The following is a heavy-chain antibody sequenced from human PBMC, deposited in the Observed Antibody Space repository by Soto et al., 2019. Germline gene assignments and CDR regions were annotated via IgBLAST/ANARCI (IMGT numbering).Heavy chain of an antibody. V-gene: IGHV3-21*06. D-gene: IGHD1-1*01. Sequence: PXGSLRLTFAASGFTLSLYTINWVRQAPGKGLEWVSSLGVSDDRLYADSVKGRFTISRDNAKNSLFLEMHGLRAEDTAIYYCARLKGIPEIAPLEEDNWAQGTLVTVSS. CDR3: ARLKGIPEIAPLEEDN. CDR2: LGVSDDR. J-gene: IGHJ4*01. CDR1: GFTLSLYT.